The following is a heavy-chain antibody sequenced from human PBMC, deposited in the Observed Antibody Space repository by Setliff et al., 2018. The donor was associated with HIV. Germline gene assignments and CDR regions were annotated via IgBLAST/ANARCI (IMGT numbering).Heavy chain of an antibody. D-gene: IGHD2-8*01. CDR3: VRLTADRTNYYYYMDV. V-gene: IGHV1-18*01. J-gene: IGHJ6*03. Sequence: ASVKVSCKASGYSLSTYAISWVRQAPGQGLEWMGWIDSNNGNRNFAQKFRGRVTMTTDISTNTAYMELRSLSFDDTAVYYCVRLTADRTNYYYYMDVWGKGTTVTVSS. CDR1: GYSLSTYA. CDR2: IDSNNGNR.